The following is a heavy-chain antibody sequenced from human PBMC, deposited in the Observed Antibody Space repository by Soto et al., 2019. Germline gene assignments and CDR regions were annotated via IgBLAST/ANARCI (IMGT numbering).Heavy chain of an antibody. CDR1: GFTFDDYA. Sequence: GGSLRLSCAASGFTFDDYAMHWVRQAPGKGLEWVSGISWNSGSIGYADSVKGRFTISRDNAKNSLYLQMNSLRAEDTALYYCAKSETADCSGGSCYSGGSYYFDYWGQGTLVTVSS. D-gene: IGHD2-15*01. CDR2: ISWNSGSI. J-gene: IGHJ4*02. V-gene: IGHV3-9*01. CDR3: AKSETADCSGGSCYSGGSYYFDY.